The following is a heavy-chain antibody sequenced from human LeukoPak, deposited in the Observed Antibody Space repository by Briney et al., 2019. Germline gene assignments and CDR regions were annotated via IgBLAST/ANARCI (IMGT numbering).Heavy chain of an antibody. CDR2: TYYRSKWYN. D-gene: IGHD6-19*01. J-gene: IGHJ6*02. Sequence: SQTLSLTCALSGDTVSSTSGAWHWIRQSPSRGLEWLGRTYYRSKWYNDYAVSVKSRIIVNPDTSKNQFSLQLNSVTPEDTAVYYCVRQYSSGWTYYFGMDVWGQGTTVTVSS. CDR1: GDTVSSTSGA. CDR3: VRQYSSGWTYYFGMDV. V-gene: IGHV6-1*01.